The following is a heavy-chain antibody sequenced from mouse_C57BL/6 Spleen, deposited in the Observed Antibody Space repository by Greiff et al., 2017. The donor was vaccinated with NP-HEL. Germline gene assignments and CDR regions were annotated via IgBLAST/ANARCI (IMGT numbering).Heavy chain of an antibody. CDR1: GYSITSGYD. V-gene: IGHV3-1*01. CDR2: ISYSGST. J-gene: IGHJ4*01. CDR3: ARGYDYDYAMDY. D-gene: IGHD2-4*01. Sequence: EVQLMESGPGMVKPSQSLSLTCTVTGYSITSGYDWHWIRHFPGNKLEWMGYISYSGSTNYNPSLKSRISITHDTSKNHFFLKLNSVTTEDTATYYCARGYDYDYAMDYWGQGTSVTVSS.